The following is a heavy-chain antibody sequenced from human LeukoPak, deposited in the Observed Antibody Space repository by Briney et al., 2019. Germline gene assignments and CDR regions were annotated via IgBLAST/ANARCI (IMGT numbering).Heavy chain of an antibody. Sequence: ASVKVSCKASGYTFTSYAMNWVRQAPGQGLEWMGWINTNTGNPTHAQGFTGRFVFSSDTSVSTAYLQISSLKAEDTAVYYCARDQSGSWSSYYYMDVWGKGTTVTVSS. CDR2: INTNTGNP. V-gene: IGHV7-4-1*02. D-gene: IGHD6-13*01. CDR3: ARDQSGSWSSYYYMDV. J-gene: IGHJ6*03. CDR1: GYTFTSYA.